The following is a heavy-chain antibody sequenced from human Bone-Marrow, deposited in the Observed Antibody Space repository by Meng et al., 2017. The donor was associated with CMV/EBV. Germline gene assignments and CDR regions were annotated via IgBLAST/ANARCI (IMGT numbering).Heavy chain of an antibody. CDR3: ARGPMRQYQLLTTVRRYYYGMDV. V-gene: IGHV3-21*01. CDR1: GFRFTTYA. D-gene: IGHD2-2*01. CDR2: ISSSRTYI. J-gene: IGHJ6*02. Sequence: GESLKISCAASGFRFTTYAMNWVRQAPGRGLEWVSSISSSRTYIFYADSVKGRFTISRDNSKNTLYLQMNSLRAEDTAVYYCARGPMRQYQLLTTVRRYYYGMDVWGQGTTVTVSS.